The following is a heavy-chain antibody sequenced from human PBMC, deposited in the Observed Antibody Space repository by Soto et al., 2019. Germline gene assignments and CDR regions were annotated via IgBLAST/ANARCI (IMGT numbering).Heavy chain of an antibody. Sequence: QVQLQESGPGLVKPSQTLSLTCTVSGGSISSGDYYWSWIRQPPGKGLEWIGYIYYSGSTYYNPSLKSRVTISVDTSKNQFPLKLSSVTAADTAVYYCARDRYYDFWSGSLGGMDVWGQGTTVTVSS. CDR3: ARDRYYDFWSGSLGGMDV. J-gene: IGHJ6*02. CDR1: GGSISSGDYY. D-gene: IGHD3-3*01. CDR2: IYYSGST. V-gene: IGHV4-30-4*01.